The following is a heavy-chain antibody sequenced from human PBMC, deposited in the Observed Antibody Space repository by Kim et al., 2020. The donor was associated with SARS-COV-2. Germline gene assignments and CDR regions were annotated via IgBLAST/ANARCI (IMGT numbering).Heavy chain of an antibody. CDR1: GYSISSGYY. J-gene: IGHJ6*02. CDR3: ARAPSRGCWGTSCYYYYGMDV. Sequence: SETLSLTCTVSGYSISSGYYWGWIRQPPGKGLEWIGSIYHSGSTYYNPSLKSRVTISVDTSKNQFSLKLSSVTAADTAVYYCARAPSRGCWGTSCYYYYGMDVWGQGTTVTVSS. CDR2: IYHSGST. D-gene: IGHD2-2*01. V-gene: IGHV4-38-2*02.